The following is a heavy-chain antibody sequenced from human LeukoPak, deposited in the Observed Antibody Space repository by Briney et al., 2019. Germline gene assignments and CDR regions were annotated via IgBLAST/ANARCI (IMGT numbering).Heavy chain of an antibody. J-gene: IGHJ4*02. V-gene: IGHV3-11*04. Sequence: GGPLRLSCAASGFTFSDNYMGWIRQAPGKGLEWVSYISSSGNTTYNADSVKGRFSITRDNAKNSLYLQTNSLRAEDTAVYYCARDGGSAWFLDYWGQGTLVTVSS. CDR3: ARDGGSAWFLDY. CDR1: GFTFSDNY. D-gene: IGHD6-19*01. CDR2: ISSSGNTT.